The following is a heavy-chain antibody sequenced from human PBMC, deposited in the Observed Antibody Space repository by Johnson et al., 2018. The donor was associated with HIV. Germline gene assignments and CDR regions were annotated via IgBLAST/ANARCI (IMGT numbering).Heavy chain of an antibody. J-gene: IGHJ3*02. D-gene: IGHD6-6*01. V-gene: IGHV3-30*02. CDR3: AKDCQWGSSTQGAFDI. CDR2: IRYDGSNK. Sequence: QVQLVESGGGVVQPGGSLRLSCAASAFTFSSYGMHWVRQAPGKGLEWVAFIRYDGSNKYYADSLKGRFNISRDNSKNTLYVQMNSLRAEDTAVYYCAKDCQWGSSTQGAFDIWGQGTMVTVSS. CDR1: AFTFSSYG.